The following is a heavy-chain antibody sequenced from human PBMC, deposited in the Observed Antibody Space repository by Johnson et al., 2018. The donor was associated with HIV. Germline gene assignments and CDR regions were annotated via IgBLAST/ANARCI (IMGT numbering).Heavy chain of an antibody. J-gene: IGHJ3*02. V-gene: IGHV3-30*18. CDR3: AKERGRPGTPAAFDI. D-gene: IGHD3-16*01. CDR2: ISYDGSKK. CDR1: GFTFSSYG. Sequence: VQLVESGGGAVQPGKSLRLSCAASGFTFSSYGMHWVRQAPGKGLEWVTTISYDGSKKYYVDSVTGRFTISSDNSKNTLYLQMNSLRAEDTAVYYCAKERGRPGTPAAFDIWGQGTMLSVSS.